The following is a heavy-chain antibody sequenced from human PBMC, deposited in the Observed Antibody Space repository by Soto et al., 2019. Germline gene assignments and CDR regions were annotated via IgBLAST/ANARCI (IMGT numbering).Heavy chain of an antibody. J-gene: IGHJ4*02. CDR1: GFSFNDYA. D-gene: IGHD3-22*01. Sequence: QVQLVESGGGEVQPGGSLRVSCATSGFSFNDYAMYWVRQAPGQGLEWVAIISSDGHHQFYLDNLRGRFTVSRDNSKNTLYLQMNSLRPEDTAVYCSRGTYYPQSSGLHADYWGPGTVVTVSS. V-gene: IGHV3-30*03. CDR3: RGTYYPQSSGLHADY. CDR2: ISSDGHHQ.